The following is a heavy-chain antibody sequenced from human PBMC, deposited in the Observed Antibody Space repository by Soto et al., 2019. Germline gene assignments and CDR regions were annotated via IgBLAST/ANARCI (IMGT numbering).Heavy chain of an antibody. D-gene: IGHD2-2*01. CDR1: GFSFINYW. J-gene: IGHJ4*02. V-gene: IGHV3-7*05. CDR2: IRQDGNVK. CDR3: ARGAPLDCSSIPCQLFAS. Sequence: GGSLRLSCAASGFSFINYWMFWVRQAPGKGLEWVANIRQDGNVKNYVDSVKGRFTISRDNAKNSLYLQMDGLRADDTAVYYCARGAPLDCSSIPCQLFASSGQGTLVPVSS.